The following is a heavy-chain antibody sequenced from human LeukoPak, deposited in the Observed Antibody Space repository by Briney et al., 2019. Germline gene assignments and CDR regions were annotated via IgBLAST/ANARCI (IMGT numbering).Heavy chain of an antibody. Sequence: GGSLRLSCAASGFTFSSYSMNWVRQAPGKGLEWVSSISSSSSYIYYADSVKGRFTISRDNAKNSLYLQMNSLRAEDTAVYYCARGGLAGPGYHDAFDIWGQGTMVTVSS. V-gene: IGHV3-21*01. CDR2: ISSSSSYI. CDR3: ARGGLAGPGYHDAFDI. CDR1: GFTFSSYS. D-gene: IGHD6-13*01. J-gene: IGHJ3*02.